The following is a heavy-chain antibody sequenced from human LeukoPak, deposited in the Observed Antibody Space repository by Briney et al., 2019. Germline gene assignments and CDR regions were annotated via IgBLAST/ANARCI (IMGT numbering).Heavy chain of an antibody. V-gene: IGHV4-39*07. CDR3: ARRETTDAFDI. J-gene: IGHJ3*02. CDR1: GGSISSYY. Sequence: SETLSLTCTVSGGSISSYYWSWIRQPPGKGLEWIGSIYYSGSTYYNPSLKSRVTISVDTSKNQFSLKLSSVTAADTAVYYCARRETTDAFDIWGQGTMVTVSS. D-gene: IGHD1-14*01. CDR2: IYYSGST.